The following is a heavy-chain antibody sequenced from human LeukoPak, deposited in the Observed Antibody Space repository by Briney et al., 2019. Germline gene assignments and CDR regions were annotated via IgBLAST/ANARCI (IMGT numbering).Heavy chain of an antibody. CDR3: ARERDYYYGMDV. Sequence: PSETLSLICAVSGGSISSGGYSWSWIRQPPGKGLVWIGYIYHSGSTYYNPSLKSRVTISVDRSKNQFSLKLSSVTAADTAVYYCARERDYYYGMDVWGQGTTVTVSS. CDR2: IYHSGST. J-gene: IGHJ6*02. CDR1: GGSISSGGYS. V-gene: IGHV4-30-2*01.